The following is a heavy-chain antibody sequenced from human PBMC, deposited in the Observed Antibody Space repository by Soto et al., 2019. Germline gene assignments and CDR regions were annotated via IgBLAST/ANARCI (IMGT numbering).Heavy chain of an antibody. V-gene: IGHV1-2*02. Sequence: ASVKVSCKASGHTFTGHHMHWVRQAPGQGLEWMGYIDLDNDNRASAQKFQGRVTTTRDTSITTAYMELSGLRSDDTAVYYCGLEPTGTGGFDYWGQGTLVTVSS. D-gene: IGHD7-27*01. CDR3: GLEPTGTGGFDY. J-gene: IGHJ4*02. CDR2: IDLDNDNR. CDR1: GHTFTGHH.